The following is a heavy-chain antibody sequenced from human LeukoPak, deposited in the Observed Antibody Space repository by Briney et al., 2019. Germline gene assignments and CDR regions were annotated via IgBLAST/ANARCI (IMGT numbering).Heavy chain of an antibody. CDR3: ARYDSSGFALEN. Sequence: PSETLSLTCTVSGGSISGYYWGWIRQPPGKGLEWIGYIYYNGKSKYGPSLKSRVTMSVDTSKNQFSLKLTSVTAADTAVYYCARYDSSGFALENWGQGTLVTVSS. CDR1: GGSISGYY. CDR2: IYYNGKS. V-gene: IGHV4-59*01. J-gene: IGHJ4*02. D-gene: IGHD3-22*01.